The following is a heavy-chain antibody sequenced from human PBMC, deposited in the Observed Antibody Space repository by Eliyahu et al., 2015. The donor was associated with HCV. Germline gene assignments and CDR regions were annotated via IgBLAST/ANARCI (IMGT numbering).Heavy chain of an antibody. CDR3: ARGPRWIQLWLVGNWFDP. CDR1: GYTFTSYD. D-gene: IGHD5-18*01. Sequence: QVQLVQSGAEVKKPGASVKVSCKASGYTFTSYDXNWVRQATGQGLEWMGWVDPNSGNTGYAQKFQGRVTMTRNTSISTAYMELSSLRSEDTAVYYCARGPRWIQLWLVGNWFDPWGQGTLVTVSS. J-gene: IGHJ5*02. V-gene: IGHV1-8*01. CDR2: VDPNSGNT.